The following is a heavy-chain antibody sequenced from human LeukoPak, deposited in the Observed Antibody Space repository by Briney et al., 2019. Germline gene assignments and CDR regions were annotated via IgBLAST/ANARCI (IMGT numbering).Heavy chain of an antibody. Sequence: GGSLRLSCAASGFTFSDYYMGWIRQAPGKGLEWVSYISSSGSTIYYADSVKGRFTISRDNAKNSLYLQMNSLRAEDTAVYYCARDHGDSSGYDMDVWGQGTTVTVSS. V-gene: IGHV3-11*01. CDR2: ISSSGSTI. D-gene: IGHD3-22*01. J-gene: IGHJ6*02. CDR1: GFTFSDYY. CDR3: ARDHGDSSGYDMDV.